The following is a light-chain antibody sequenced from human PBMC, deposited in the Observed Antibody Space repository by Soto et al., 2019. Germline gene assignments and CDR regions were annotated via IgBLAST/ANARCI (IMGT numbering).Light chain of an antibody. CDR2: DTS. Sequence: QAVVTQEPSLTVSPGGTVTLTRGSITGAVTSGHYPYWFQQKPGQAPRTLIYDTSNKHSWTPARFSGSLLGGKAALTLSGAQPEDEAEYYCLLSYSDARSVVFGGGTKLTVL. CDR3: LLSYSDARSVV. J-gene: IGLJ2*01. CDR1: TGAVTSGHY. V-gene: IGLV7-46*01.